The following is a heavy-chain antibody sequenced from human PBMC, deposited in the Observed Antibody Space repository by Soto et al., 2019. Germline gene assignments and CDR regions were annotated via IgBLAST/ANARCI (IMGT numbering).Heavy chain of an antibody. Sequence: GGSLRLSCAASGFTFTRYSMNWVRQAPGKGLEWVSSISSTTNYIYYGDSMKGRFTISRDNAKNSLYLEMNSLRAEDTAVYYCARKSSSDSTGYDYFDYWGQGTLVTVSS. CDR2: ISSTTNYI. CDR1: GFTFTRYS. D-gene: IGHD3-22*01. J-gene: IGHJ4*02. CDR3: ARKSSSDSTGYDYFDY. V-gene: IGHV3-21*06.